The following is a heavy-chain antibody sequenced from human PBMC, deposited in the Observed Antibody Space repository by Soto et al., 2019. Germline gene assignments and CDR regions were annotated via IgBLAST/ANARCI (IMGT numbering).Heavy chain of an antibody. CDR2: IYWDDDK. J-gene: IGHJ4*02. D-gene: IGHD3-16*02. Sequence: QITLKESGPTLMKPTQTLTLTCTFSGFSLSTSGVGVGWIRQPPGKALEWLALIYWDDDKRYSPSLKSRLTITTDTSKHQVVLTMTNMDPVDTATYYCAHRQFTFGGDIAADCWGQGTLVTVSS. CDR3: AHRQFTFGGDIAADC. CDR1: GFSLSTSGVG. V-gene: IGHV2-5*02.